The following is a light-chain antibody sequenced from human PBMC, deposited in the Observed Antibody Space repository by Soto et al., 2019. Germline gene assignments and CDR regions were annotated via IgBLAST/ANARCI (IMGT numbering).Light chain of an antibody. CDR3: QQSYGLPPVT. V-gene: IGKV1-39*01. CDR2: TAS. Sequence: DIQMTQSPSSLSASVGDRVTITCRASQTISTYLNWYQQHPGKAPKLLIYTASNLESGVPSKFSGSGXGXDXTLTISXLQPEDFATYYCQQSYGLPPVTFGGGTKVDIK. J-gene: IGKJ4*01. CDR1: QTISTY.